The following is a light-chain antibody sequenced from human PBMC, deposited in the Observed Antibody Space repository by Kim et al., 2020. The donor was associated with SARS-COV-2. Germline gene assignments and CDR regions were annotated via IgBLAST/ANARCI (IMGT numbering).Light chain of an antibody. Sequence: PGERATLACKARQCCSSSYLAWYQQKPGQAPRLLIYGASSRATGIPDRFSGSGSGTDFTLNISRLEPEDFAVYYCQQYGSSLTWTFGQGTKVDIK. J-gene: IGKJ1*01. CDR3: QQYGSSLTWT. V-gene: IGKV3-20*01. CDR1: QCCSSSY. CDR2: GAS.